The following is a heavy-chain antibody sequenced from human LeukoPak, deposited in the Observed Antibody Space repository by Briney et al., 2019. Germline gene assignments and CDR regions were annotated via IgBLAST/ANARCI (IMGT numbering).Heavy chain of an antibody. Sequence: ASVKVSCKASGYTFTGYYMHWVRQAPGQGLEWMGWINPNSGGTNYAQKFQGRFTMTSDTSISTAYMELSRLRSDDTAVYYCARVGAHVGCSSTSCYAADWFDPWGQGTLVTVSS. J-gene: IGHJ5*02. V-gene: IGHV1-2*02. CDR2: INPNSGGT. D-gene: IGHD2-2*01. CDR1: GYTFTGYY. CDR3: ARVGAHVGCSSTSCYAADWFDP.